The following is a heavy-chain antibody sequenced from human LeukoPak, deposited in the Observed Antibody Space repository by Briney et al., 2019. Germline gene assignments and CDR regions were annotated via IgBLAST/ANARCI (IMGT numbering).Heavy chain of an antibody. Sequence: SETLSLTCTVSGDSISSYYWSWIRQPPGKGPEWIGYIYYSGSTNYNPSLKSRVTISVDTSKNQFSLKLTSVTAADTAVYYCARGGVWYQPSFDYWDQGTLVIVSS. V-gene: IGHV4-59*01. CDR2: IYYSGST. CDR3: ARGGVWYQPSFDY. CDR1: GDSISSYY. D-gene: IGHD2-2*01. J-gene: IGHJ4*02.